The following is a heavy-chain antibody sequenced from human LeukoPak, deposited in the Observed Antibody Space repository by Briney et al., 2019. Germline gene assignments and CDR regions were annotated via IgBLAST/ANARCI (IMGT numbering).Heavy chain of an antibody. D-gene: IGHD3-3*01. J-gene: IGHJ4*02. V-gene: IGHV4-4*07. CDR3: ARDPEGHGYYFDY. CDR2: IHTSGST. CDR1: GGSTSNYF. Sequence: PSETLSLTCTVSGGSTSNYFCTWLRQSAGKGLEWIGRIHTSGSTNYNPSLKGRVSMSVDTSKNQFSLKLSSATAADTAVYYCARDPEGHGYYFDYWGQGALVTVSS.